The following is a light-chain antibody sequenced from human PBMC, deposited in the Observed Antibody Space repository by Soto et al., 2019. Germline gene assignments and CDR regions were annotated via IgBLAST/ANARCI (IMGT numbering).Light chain of an antibody. Sequence: KVVKLSPAALSVSQGERVTLSCRASQSAISNLAWYQQKPGQTPRLLIYDASTRATDIPARFSGSGSGTDFTLTISILLAEDVAVYYCHLYDKWPLTFGGGAKVDI. CDR3: HLYDKWPLT. J-gene: IGKJ4*01. CDR1: QSAISN. CDR2: DAS. V-gene: IGKV3-15*01.